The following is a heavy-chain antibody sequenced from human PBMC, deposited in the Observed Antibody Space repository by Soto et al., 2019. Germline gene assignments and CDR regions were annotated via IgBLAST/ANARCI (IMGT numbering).Heavy chain of an antibody. J-gene: IGHJ4*02. CDR1: GGSFSGYY. CDR2: INHSGST. D-gene: IGHD5-18*01. V-gene: IGHV4-34*01. CDR3: ARGQKGGYSYHYFDY. Sequence: SETLSLTCAVYGGSFSGYYLSWIRQPPGKGLEWIGEINHSGSTNYNPSLKSRVTISVDTSKNQFSLKLSSVTAADTAVYYCARGQKGGYSYHYFDYWGQGTLVTVSS.